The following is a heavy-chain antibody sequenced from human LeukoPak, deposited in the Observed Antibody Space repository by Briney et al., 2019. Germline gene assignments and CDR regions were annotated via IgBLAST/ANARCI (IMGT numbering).Heavy chain of an antibody. CDR3: ARQGGGSYPYDAFDI. J-gene: IGHJ3*02. D-gene: IGHD1-26*01. CDR2: IYPGDSDT. V-gene: IGHV5-51*01. CDR1: GYSFTSYW. Sequence: GESLQISCKGSGYSFTSYWIGWVRQMPGKGLEWMGIIYPGDSDTRYSPSFQGQVTISADKSISTAYLQWSSLKASDTAMYYCARQGGGSYPYDAFDIWGQGTMVTVSS.